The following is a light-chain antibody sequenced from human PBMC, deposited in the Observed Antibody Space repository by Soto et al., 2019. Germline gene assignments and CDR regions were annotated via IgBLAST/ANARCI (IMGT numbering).Light chain of an antibody. CDR2: DAS. J-gene: IGKJ4*01. Sequence: EIVLTQSPATLSLSPGERATLSCRASQSISNYLAWYQHKPGQAPRLLIYDASTRATGIPARFSGSGSGTDFTLTISSLEPEDFATYYCQQYNSYSLTFGGGTKVDIK. CDR3: QQYNSYSLT. CDR1: QSISNY. V-gene: IGKV3-11*01.